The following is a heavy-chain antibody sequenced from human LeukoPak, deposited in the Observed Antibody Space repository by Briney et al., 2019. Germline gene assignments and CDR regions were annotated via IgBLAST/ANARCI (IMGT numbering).Heavy chain of an antibody. CDR2: IYYSGST. D-gene: IGHD6-19*01. Sequence: SSETLSLTCTVSGGSVSSNGYSWSWIRQPPGKGLEWIGYIYYSGSTNYNPSLKSRVTISLDTSKNQLSLKLSSVTAADTAVYYCASLSLYSSGWYGDAFDIWGQGTMVTVSS. V-gene: IGHV4-61*08. CDR3: ASLSLYSSGWYGDAFDI. CDR1: GGSVSSNGYS. J-gene: IGHJ3*02.